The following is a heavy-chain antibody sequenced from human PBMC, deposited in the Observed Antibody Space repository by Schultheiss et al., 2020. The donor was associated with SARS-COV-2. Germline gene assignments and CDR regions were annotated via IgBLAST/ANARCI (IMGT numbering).Heavy chain of an antibody. J-gene: IGHJ3*02. Sequence: GGSLRLSCAASGFTFSNAWMNWVRQAPGKGLEWVGRIKSKTDGGTTDYAAPVKGRFTISRDDSKNTLYLQMNSLKTEDTAVYYCARDLDVRGAFDIWGQGTMVTVSS. D-gene: IGHD1-1*01. CDR1: GFTFSNAW. CDR2: IKSKTDGGTT. V-gene: IGHV3-15*07. CDR3: ARDLDVRGAFDI.